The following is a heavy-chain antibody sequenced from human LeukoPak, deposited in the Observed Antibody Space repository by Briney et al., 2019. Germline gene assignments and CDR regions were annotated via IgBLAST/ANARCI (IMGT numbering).Heavy chain of an antibody. D-gene: IGHD3-22*01. CDR2: IRSKANSYAT. J-gene: IGHJ4*02. CDR3: NYYDSRAGPR. V-gene: IGHV3-73*01. CDR1: GFTFSGFA. Sequence: GGSLRLSCAASGFTFSGFAMHSVRQASGKGLEWVGRIRSKANSYATEYAASVKGRFTISRDESKNTAYLQMSSLKTEDTAIYYCNYYDSRAGPRWGQGTLVTVFS.